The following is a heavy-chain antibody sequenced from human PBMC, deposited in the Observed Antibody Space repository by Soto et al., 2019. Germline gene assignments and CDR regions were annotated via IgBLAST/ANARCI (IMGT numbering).Heavy chain of an antibody. Sequence: EVQLLESGGGFLQPGGSQRLSCVASGFRFNSYAMSWVRQTPDKGLEWVAAISGSGYKTDYAQSVQGRFTISRDNSKSTVFLQMNSLRAEGSAIYYCAKGRYFESSGGWANLWGQGTLVTVSS. V-gene: IGHV3-23*01. CDR3: AKGRYFESSGGWANL. CDR2: ISGSGYKT. J-gene: IGHJ5*02. CDR1: GFRFNSYA. D-gene: IGHD3-9*01.